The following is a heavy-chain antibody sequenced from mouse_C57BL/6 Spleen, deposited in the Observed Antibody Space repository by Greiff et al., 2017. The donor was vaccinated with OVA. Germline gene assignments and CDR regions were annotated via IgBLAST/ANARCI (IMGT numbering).Heavy chain of an antibody. J-gene: IGHJ3*01. Sequence: VQLQQPGAELVKPGASVKMSCKASGYTFTSYWITWVKQRPGQGLEWIGDIYPGSGSTNYNEKFKSKATLTVDTSSSTAYMQLSSLTSEDSAVYYCARWNYGSPWFAYWGQRTLVTVSA. V-gene: IGHV1-55*01. CDR1: GYTFTSYW. CDR3: ARWNYGSPWFAY. D-gene: IGHD1-1*01. CDR2: IYPGSGST.